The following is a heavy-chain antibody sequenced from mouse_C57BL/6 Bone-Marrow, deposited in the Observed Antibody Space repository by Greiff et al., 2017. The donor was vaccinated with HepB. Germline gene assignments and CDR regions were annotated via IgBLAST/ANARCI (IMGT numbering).Heavy chain of an antibody. D-gene: IGHD1-1*01. Sequence: VKLQESGAELVRPGTSVKVSCKASGYAFTNYLIEWVKQRPGQGLEWIGVINPGSGGTNYNEKFKGKATLTADKSSSTAYMQLSSLTSEDSAVYFCARSPITTVVPYYFDYWGQGTTLTVSS. V-gene: IGHV1-54*01. CDR1: GYAFTNYL. J-gene: IGHJ2*01. CDR2: INPGSGGT. CDR3: ARSPITTVVPYYFDY.